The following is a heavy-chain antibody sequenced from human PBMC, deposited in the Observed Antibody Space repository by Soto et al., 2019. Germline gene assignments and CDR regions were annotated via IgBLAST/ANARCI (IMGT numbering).Heavy chain of an antibody. V-gene: IGHV3-23*04. Sequence: EVQLVESGGGLVKPGGSLRLSCAASGFTFSSYSMNWVRQAPGKGLEWVSSISSSGGSTYYADSVKGRFTISRDNSKNTLYLQMNSLRAEDTAVYYCAKENSYSSSSISHYWGQGTLVTVSS. D-gene: IGHD6-6*01. CDR1: GFTFSSYS. J-gene: IGHJ4*02. CDR3: AKENSYSSSSISHY. CDR2: ISSSGGST.